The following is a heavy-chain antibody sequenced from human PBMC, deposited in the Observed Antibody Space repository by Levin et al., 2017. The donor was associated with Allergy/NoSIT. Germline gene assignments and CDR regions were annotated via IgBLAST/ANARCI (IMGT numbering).Heavy chain of an antibody. CDR1: GASISSFY. V-gene: IGHV4-59*01. J-gene: IGHJ5*02. CDR3: AREHYGSGSYGWFDP. CDR2: IYYIGTT. Sequence: NPSETLSLTCNVSGASISSFYWSWIRQPPGKGLEWIGHIYYIGTTDYNPSLKSRVTMSVDTSKNQLSLKLTSVTAADTAVYHCAREHYGSGSYGWFDPWGQGILVSVSS. D-gene: IGHD3-10*01.